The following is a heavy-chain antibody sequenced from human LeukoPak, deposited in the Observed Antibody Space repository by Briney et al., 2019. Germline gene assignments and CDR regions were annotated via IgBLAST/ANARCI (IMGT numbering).Heavy chain of an antibody. Sequence: GGSLRLSCAASGFTFSDYYVSWIRQAPGKGLEWVSYISSRGTTIYYADSVKGRSTISRDNAKESLYLQMNSLRAEDTAVYYCARDRGVTNVDAFDIWGQGTMVTVSS. V-gene: IGHV3-11*04. J-gene: IGHJ3*02. CDR1: GFTFSDYY. CDR3: ARDRGVTNVDAFDI. D-gene: IGHD2-8*01. CDR2: ISSRGTTI.